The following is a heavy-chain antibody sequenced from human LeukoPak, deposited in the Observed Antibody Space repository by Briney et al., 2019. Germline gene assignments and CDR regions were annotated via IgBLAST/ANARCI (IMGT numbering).Heavy chain of an antibody. CDR3: ARGGSHYYDSSGYSMRAFDI. V-gene: IGHV1-69*06. Sequence: SVKVSCKASGGTFSSYAVSWVRQAPGQGLEWMGGIIPIFGTANYAQKFQGRVTITADKSTSTAYMELSSLRSEDTAVYYCARGGSHYYDSSGYSMRAFDIWGQGTMVTVSS. J-gene: IGHJ3*02. CDR2: IIPIFGTA. D-gene: IGHD3-22*01. CDR1: GGTFSSYA.